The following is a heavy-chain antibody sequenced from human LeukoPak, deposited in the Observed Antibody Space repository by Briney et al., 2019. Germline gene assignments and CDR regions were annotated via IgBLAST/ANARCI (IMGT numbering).Heavy chain of an antibody. CDR1: GYTFTSYY. CDR2: INPSGGST. D-gene: IGHD4-17*01. J-gene: IGHJ4*02. Sequence: ASVKVSCKASGYTFTSYYMHWVRQAPGQGLEWMGIINPSGGSTSYAQKFQGRVTMTRDTSTSTVYMELSSLRSEDTSVYYCAREDDYGDYKSYFDYWGQGTLVTASS. CDR3: AREDDYGDYKSYFDY. V-gene: IGHV1-46*01.